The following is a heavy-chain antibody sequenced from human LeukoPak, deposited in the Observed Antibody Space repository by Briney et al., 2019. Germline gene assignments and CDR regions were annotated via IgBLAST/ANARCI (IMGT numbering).Heavy chain of an antibody. CDR1: GGSISSGDYY. V-gene: IGHV4-30-4*01. J-gene: IGHJ6*02. CDR2: IYHSGST. Sequence: PSETLSLTCTVSGGSISSGDYYWSWIRQPPGKGLEWLGYIYHSGSTYYNPSLESRVTISVDTSKNQFSLKLSSVTAADTAVYYCARGASIRYYYYYYGMDVWGQGTTVTVSS. CDR3: ARGASIRYYYYYYGMDV.